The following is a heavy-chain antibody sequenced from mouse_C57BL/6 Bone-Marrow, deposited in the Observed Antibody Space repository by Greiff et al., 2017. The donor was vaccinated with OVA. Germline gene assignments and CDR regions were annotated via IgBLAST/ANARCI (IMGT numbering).Heavy chain of an antibody. D-gene: IGHD6-2*01. J-gene: IGHJ2*01. CDR3: ARSLVYFDY. CDR1: GYSFTGYY. Sequence: EVQLQQSGPELVKPGASVKISCKASGYSFTGYYMNWVKQSPEKSLEWIGEINPSTGGTTYNQKFKAKATLTVDKSSSTAYMQLKSLTSEDSAVYYCARSLVYFDYWGQGTTLTVSS. V-gene: IGHV1-42*01. CDR2: INPSTGGT.